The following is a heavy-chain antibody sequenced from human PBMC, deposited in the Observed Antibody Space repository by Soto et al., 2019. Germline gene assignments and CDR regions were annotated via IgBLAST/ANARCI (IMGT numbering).Heavy chain of an antibody. J-gene: IGHJ6*02. CDR1: GGTFSSYA. CDR3: SRECIAAAGYYYYYGMDV. CDR2: IIPIFGTA. Sequence: QVQLVQSGAEVKKPGSSVKVSCKASGGTFSSYAISWVRQAPGQGLEWMGGIIPIFGTANYAQKLQGRVTITADESTTTAYMELSSLRSEDTAVYYCSRECIAAAGYYYYYGMDVWGQGTTVTVSS. D-gene: IGHD6-13*01. V-gene: IGHV1-69*01.